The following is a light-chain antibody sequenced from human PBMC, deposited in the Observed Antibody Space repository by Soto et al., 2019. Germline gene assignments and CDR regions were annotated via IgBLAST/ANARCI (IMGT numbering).Light chain of an antibody. CDR3: QQYSGSIRT. V-gene: IGKV3-20*01. Sequence: EIVLTHSPATLSFSPPERAPLXCRVGHSVSSSYLAWYQQKPGQAPRLLIYGASSRATGIADRFSGSGSGTDFTLTISRLEPEDFAVYYCQQYSGSIRTFGQGTKV. J-gene: IGKJ1*01. CDR1: HSVSSSY. CDR2: GAS.